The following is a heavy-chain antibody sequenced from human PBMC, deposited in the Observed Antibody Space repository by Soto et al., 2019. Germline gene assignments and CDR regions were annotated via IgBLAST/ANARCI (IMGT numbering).Heavy chain of an antibody. V-gene: IGHV3-9*01. Sequence: EVQLVESGGGVVQFGRSLRLSCEASGFPFDDHAMHWVRQVPGKGLEWVSGISWSSDDVGYVDSVKGRFTISRDNVRNSLDLKMDSLTPDDTAVYLCAKDRKSNVPSVWGLDHWGQGTVVTVSS. CDR1: GFPFDDHA. CDR2: ISWSSDDV. J-gene: IGHJ4*02. D-gene: IGHD7-27*01. CDR3: AKDRKSNVPSVWGLDH.